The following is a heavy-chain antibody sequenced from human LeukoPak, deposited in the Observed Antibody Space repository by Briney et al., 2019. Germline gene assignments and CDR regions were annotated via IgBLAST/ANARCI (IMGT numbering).Heavy chain of an antibody. CDR3: ARNRYSTMYYFDY. CDR2: INPSGGST. Sequence: ASVKVSCKASGYTFTSYYMHWVRQAPGQGLEWMGIINPSGGSTSYAQKFQGGVTMTRDTSTSTVYMELSSLRSEDTAVYYCARNRYSTMYYFDYWGQGTLVTVSA. V-gene: IGHV1-46*01. J-gene: IGHJ4*02. D-gene: IGHD2-2*01. CDR1: GYTFTSYY.